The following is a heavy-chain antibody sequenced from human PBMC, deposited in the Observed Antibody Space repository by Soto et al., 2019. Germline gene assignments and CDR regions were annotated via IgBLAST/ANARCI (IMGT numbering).Heavy chain of an antibody. J-gene: IGHJ4*02. CDR1: GFKFTTYG. Sequence: QVQLVESGGGVVQPGRSLRLSCAASGFKFTTYGLHWVRQAPGKGLEWVAVIWYDGSNQYYADSVKGRFTISRDNSKNNLYLEMNSVRVEDTAVYYCVKDHCGGDCYSDPYFDYWGQGTLVTVSS. V-gene: IGHV3-33*06. CDR3: VKDHCGGDCYSDPYFDY. D-gene: IGHD2-21*02. CDR2: IWYDGSNQ.